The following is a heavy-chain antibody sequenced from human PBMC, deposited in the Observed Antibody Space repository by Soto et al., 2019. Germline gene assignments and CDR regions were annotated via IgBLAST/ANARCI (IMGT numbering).Heavy chain of an antibody. CDR2: IIPIFGTA. Sequence: SVKVSCKASGGTFSSYAISWVRQAPGQGLEWMGGIIPIFGTANYAQKFQGRVTITADESTSTAYMELSSLRSEDTAVYYCARELHVVGQPYYYGMDVWGQGTTVTVSS. D-gene: IGHD1-1*01. CDR3: ARELHVVGQPYYYGMDV. CDR1: GGTFSSYA. V-gene: IGHV1-69*13. J-gene: IGHJ6*02.